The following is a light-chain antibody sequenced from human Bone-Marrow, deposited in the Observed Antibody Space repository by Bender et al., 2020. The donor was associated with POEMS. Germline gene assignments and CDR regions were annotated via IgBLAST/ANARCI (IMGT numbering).Light chain of an antibody. J-gene: IGLJ3*02. CDR1: SSNIGAHA. V-gene: IGLV1-44*01. CDR3: AVWDDSLNGWV. Sequence: QSVLTQPPSASGTPGQRVTISCSGGSSNIGAHAVNWYQHLPGTAPQLLIYSSHRRPSEVPDRFSGSRSGPSASLAISGLQSEDEADYYRAVWDDSLNGWVFGGGTKLTVL. CDR2: SSH.